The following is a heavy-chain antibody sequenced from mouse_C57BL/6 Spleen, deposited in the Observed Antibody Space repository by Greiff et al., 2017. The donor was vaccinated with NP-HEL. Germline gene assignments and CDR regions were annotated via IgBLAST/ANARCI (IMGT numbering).Heavy chain of an antibody. V-gene: IGHV1-69*01. D-gene: IGHD1-1*01. CDR3: ARGAYGRDY. Sequence: VQLQQPGAELVMPGASVKLSCKASGYTFTSYWMHWVKQRPGQGLEWIGEIDPSDSYTNYNQKFKGKSTLTVDKSSSTAYMQLSSLTSEDSAVYYCARGAYGRDYWGQGTTLTVSS. J-gene: IGHJ2*01. CDR2: IDPSDSYT. CDR1: GYTFTSYW.